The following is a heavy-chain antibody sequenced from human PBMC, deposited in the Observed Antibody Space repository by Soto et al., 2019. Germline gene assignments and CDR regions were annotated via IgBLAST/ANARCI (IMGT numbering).Heavy chain of an antibody. D-gene: IGHD3-16*01. CDR3: ARGLGGRMDD. CDR2: IIPIVGET. Sequence: QVQLVQSGAEVKKPGSSVRVSCKASGTIFSSYTISWVRQAPGPGLEWMGRIIPIVGETNSSQKFQGRLTLNADKPTNTAYMELNSLRLEDTALYYCARGLGGRMDDWGQGTTVTVSS. V-gene: IGHV1-69*08. CDR1: GTIFSSYT. J-gene: IGHJ6*02.